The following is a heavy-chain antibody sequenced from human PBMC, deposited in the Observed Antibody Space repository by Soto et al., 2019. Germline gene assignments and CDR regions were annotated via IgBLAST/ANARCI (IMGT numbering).Heavy chain of an antibody. V-gene: IGHV4-31*03. CDR3: ARDSAYSNYGIYYGMDV. CDR1: GGSISSGGYY. CDR2: IYYSGST. D-gene: IGHD4-4*01. J-gene: IGHJ6*02. Sequence: SETLSLTCTVSGGSISSGGYYWSWIRQHPGKGLEWIGYIYYSGSTYYNPCLKSRVTISVDTSKNQFSLKLSSVTAADTAVYYCARDSAYSNYGIYYGMDVWGQGTTVTVSS.